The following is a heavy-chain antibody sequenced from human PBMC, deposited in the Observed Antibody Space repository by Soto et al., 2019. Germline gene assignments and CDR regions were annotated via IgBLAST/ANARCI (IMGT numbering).Heavy chain of an antibody. CDR1: VGSISSGGYY. D-gene: IGHD6-25*01. CDR2: IYYIGST. Sequence: TLSVTGTVSVGSISSGGYYWSWMLQHPGKGLEWIGYIYYIGSTYYNPSLKSRVTISVDTSKNQFSLKLSSVTAADTAVYYCARGPATTTSNFDYWGQGTLVTVSS. J-gene: IGHJ4*02. CDR3: ARGPATTTSNFDY. V-gene: IGHV4-31*03.